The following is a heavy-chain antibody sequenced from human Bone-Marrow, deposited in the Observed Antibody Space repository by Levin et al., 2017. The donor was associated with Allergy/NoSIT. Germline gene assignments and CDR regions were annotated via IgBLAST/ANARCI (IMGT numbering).Heavy chain of an antibody. D-gene: IGHD3-10*01. J-gene: IGHJ4*02. CDR3: ARDSVRNYYGSGSSLDY. Sequence: GESLKISCAASGFTFSDYYMSRIRQAPGKGLEWVSYISSSSSYTNYADSVKGRFTISRDNAKNSLYLQMNSLRAEDTAVYYCARDSVRNYYGSGSSLDYWGQGTLVTVSS. V-gene: IGHV3-11*05. CDR1: GFTFSDYY. CDR2: ISSSSSYT.